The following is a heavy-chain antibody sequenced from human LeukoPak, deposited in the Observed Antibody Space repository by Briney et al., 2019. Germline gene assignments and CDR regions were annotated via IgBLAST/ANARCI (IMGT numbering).Heavy chain of an antibody. V-gene: IGHV5-51*01. D-gene: IGHD1-26*01. CDR2: IYPGDSDT. CDR1: GYSFTSYW. J-gene: IGHJ2*01. CDR3: ARHHSGSYYYDWYFDL. Sequence: GESLKISCKGSGYSFTSYWIGWVRTIPGKGLEWMGIIYPGDSDTRYSPYFQGQVTNSADKSFNNADLQWSNLKASDTAMYYCARHHSGSYYYDWYFDLWGRGTLVTVSS.